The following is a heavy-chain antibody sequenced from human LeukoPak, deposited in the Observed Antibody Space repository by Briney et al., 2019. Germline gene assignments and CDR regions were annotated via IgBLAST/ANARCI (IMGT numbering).Heavy chain of an antibody. Sequence: GGCLSLSSVSAAVIASNDLLACDRPPPRGWLEWEGKTKQDGSKIHDADCVKGRFNISRDNTRNSVFLQMNSLRVEDTALYYCARDTTRSSGSTYFDALDMWGQGTMVSVSS. D-gene: IGHD1-1*01. CDR2: TKQDGSKI. J-gene: IGHJ3*02. CDR3: ARDTTRSSGSTYFDALDM. V-gene: IGHV3-7*01. CDR1: AVIASNDL.